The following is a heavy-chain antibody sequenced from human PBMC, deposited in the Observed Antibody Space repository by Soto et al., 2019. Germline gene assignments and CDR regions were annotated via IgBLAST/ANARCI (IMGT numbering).Heavy chain of an antibody. Sequence: GGSLRLSCAASGFTVSSNYMSWVRQAPGKGLEWVSVIYSGGSTYYADSVKGRFTISRDNSKNTLYLQMNSLRAEDTAVYYCARGLLKSCRGGSCYLDYWGQGTLVTVSS. D-gene: IGHD2-15*01. CDR1: GFTVSSNY. CDR2: IYSGGST. J-gene: IGHJ4*02. CDR3: ARGLLKSCRGGSCYLDY. V-gene: IGHV3-66*01.